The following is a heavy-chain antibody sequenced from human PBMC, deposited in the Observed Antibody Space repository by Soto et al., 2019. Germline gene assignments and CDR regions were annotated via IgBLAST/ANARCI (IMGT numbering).Heavy chain of an antibody. CDR2: IIPIFGTA. J-gene: IGHJ4*02. CDR3: ARDPLHYRSGSAIPRFDY. D-gene: IGHD3-10*01. CDR1: GGTFSSYA. V-gene: IGHV1-69*13. Sequence: ASVKVSCKASGGTFSSYAISWVRQAPGQGLEWMGGIIPIFGTANYAQNFQGRVTITADESTSTAYMELSSLRSEDTAVYYCARDPLHYRSGSAIPRFDYFGQGTLVTFCS.